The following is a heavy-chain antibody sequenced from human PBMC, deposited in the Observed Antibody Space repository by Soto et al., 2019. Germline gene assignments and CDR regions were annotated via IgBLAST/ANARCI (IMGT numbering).Heavy chain of an antibody. CDR3: AAQYDFWSDYYHGDAFDI. Sequence: GGSLRLSCAASGFTVSSNYMSWVRQAPGKGLEWVSVIYSGGSTYYADSVKGRFTISRHNSKNTLYLQMNSLRAEDTAVYYCAAQYDFWSDYYHGDAFDIWGQGTMVTVSS. D-gene: IGHD3-3*01. CDR2: IYSGGST. J-gene: IGHJ3*02. V-gene: IGHV3-53*04. CDR1: GFTVSSNY.